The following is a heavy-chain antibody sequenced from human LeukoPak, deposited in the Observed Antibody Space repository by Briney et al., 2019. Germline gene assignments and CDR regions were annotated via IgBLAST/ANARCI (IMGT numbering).Heavy chain of an antibody. CDR2: INPNSGGT. Sequence: ASVKVSCKASGYTFTGYYMLWVRQAPGQGLEWMGRINPNSGGTNYAQKFQGRVTMTRDTSISTAYMELSRLRSDDTAVYYCASWGYCGGDCYSFDYWGQGTLVTVSS. V-gene: IGHV1-2*06. CDR1: GYTFTGYY. CDR3: ASWGYCGGDCYSFDY. D-gene: IGHD2-21*02. J-gene: IGHJ4*02.